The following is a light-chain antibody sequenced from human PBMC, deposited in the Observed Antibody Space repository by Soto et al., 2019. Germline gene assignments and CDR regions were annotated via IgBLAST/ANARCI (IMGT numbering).Light chain of an antibody. CDR3: QQYDTYPWT. V-gene: IGKV1-5*01. J-gene: IGKJ1*01. Sequence: DIQMAQSPTTLSASVGDRVIITCRASQRMSAWLAWYQQKPGKAPKLLIYDASSLENGVPSRFSGSGSGTEFTLTISSLQPDDFATYYCQQYDTYPWTFGQGTKVDIK. CDR1: QRMSAW. CDR2: DAS.